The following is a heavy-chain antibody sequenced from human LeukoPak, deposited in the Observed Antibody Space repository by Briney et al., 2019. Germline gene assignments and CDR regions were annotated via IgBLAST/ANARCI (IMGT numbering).Heavy chain of an antibody. Sequence: SETLSLTCTVSGGSISSYYWSWIRQPPGKGLEWIGYIYYSGSTNYNPSLKSRVTISVDTSKNQFSLKLRSVTAADRAVYYCARGPGTVVAARPNDYWGQGTLVTVSS. CDR2: IYYSGST. J-gene: IGHJ4*02. D-gene: IGHD6-6*01. CDR1: GGSISSYY. V-gene: IGHV4-59*12. CDR3: ARGPGTVVAARPNDY.